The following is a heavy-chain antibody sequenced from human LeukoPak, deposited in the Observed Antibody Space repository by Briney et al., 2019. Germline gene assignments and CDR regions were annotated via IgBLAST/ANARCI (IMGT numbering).Heavy chain of an antibody. J-gene: IGHJ4*02. V-gene: IGHV3-30-3*01. CDR3: ARDFGGLRWNYYFDY. CDR1: GFTFSSYA. Sequence: QTGGSLRLSCAASGFTFSSYAMHWVRRAPGKALEWVATISSDGGNRYYSDSVKGRFTISRDNSKNTLYLQMNSLRPEDTAVYLCARDFGGLRWNYYFDYWGQGTLVTVSS. CDR2: ISSDGGNR. D-gene: IGHD4-23*01.